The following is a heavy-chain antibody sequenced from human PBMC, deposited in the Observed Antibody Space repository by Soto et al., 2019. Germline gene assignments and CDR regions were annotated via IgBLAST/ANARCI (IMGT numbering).Heavy chain of an antibody. CDR3: ARQYYYDKSAYRRFDL. D-gene: IGHD3-22*01. Sequence: GGSLTLSRAGSRYTFSTLWMSWDRQAPGKGREWLANIKEDGSQKYYVDSVKGRFTISRDTAQHSLYLQMSSLRAEDTAVYYCARQYYYDKSAYRRFDLWGQGTLFTVPS. CDR1: RYTFSTLW. CDR2: IKEDGSQK. J-gene: IGHJ5*02. V-gene: IGHV3-7*01.